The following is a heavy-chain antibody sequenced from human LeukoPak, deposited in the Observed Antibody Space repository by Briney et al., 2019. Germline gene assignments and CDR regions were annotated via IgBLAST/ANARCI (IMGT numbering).Heavy chain of an antibody. CDR2: IYYSGST. Sequence: SETLSLTCAVYGGSFSGYYWSWIRQPPGKGLEWIGSIYYSGSTYYNPSLKSRVTISIDTSKNQFSLNLSSVTAADTAVYYCASPSALYWGQGTLVTVSS. V-gene: IGHV4-34*01. J-gene: IGHJ4*02. CDR3: ASPSALY. CDR1: GGSFSGYY. D-gene: IGHD3-10*01.